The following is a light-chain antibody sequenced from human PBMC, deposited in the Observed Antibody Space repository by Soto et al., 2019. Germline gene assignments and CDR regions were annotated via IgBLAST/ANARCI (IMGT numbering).Light chain of an antibody. CDR2: VAS. CDR3: LQHNSDLWT. CDR1: QDIKDH. V-gene: IGKV1-17*01. J-gene: IGKJ1*01. Sequence: DIQMTQSPSSLSASVGDRVTLTCRVSQDIKDHLGWYQQKPGKAPKSLIYVASRLQSGVPPRFSGSGSGTEFPLTISSLQPEDLAAYFCLQHNSDLWTFGQATKVEI.